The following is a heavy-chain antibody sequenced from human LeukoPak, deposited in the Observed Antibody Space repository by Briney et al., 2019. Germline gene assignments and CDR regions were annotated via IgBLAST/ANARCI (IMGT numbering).Heavy chain of an antibody. D-gene: IGHD2-2*01. CDR1: GFTLRRDA. J-gene: IGHJ4*02. Sequence: GGSHSPFSAASGFTLRRDAMNCVRQAPGKGLEWVSYISSICTTTYYADSVKGRLPISRDNAKNLLYLQMNSLRAEDTAVFYCARKYCISNSCLIADWGQEIRVTVSS. CDR2: ISSICTTT. V-gene: IGHV3-48*03. CDR3: ARKYCISNSCLIAD.